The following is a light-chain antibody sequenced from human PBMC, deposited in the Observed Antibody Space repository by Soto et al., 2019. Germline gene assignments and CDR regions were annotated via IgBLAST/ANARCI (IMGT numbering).Light chain of an antibody. CDR2: GAS. V-gene: IGKV3-20*01. CDR3: QQYGSSGT. CDR1: QSVSSNY. J-gene: IGKJ1*01. Sequence: EIVLTQSPGTLSLSPGERATLSCRASQSVSSNYLAWYQQKPGQAPRLLIYGASSRATGIPDRFSGSGSGTDFRLTISRLEPEDFAVYYCQQYGSSGTFGQGTKVDI.